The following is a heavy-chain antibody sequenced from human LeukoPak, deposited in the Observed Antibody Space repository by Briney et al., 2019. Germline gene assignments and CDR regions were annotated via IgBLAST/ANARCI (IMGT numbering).Heavy chain of an antibody. CDR3: ARAPFDC. CDR1: GFTFSSYA. V-gene: IGHV3-30*01. J-gene: IGHJ4*02. Sequence: GRSLRLSCAASGFTFSSYAMHWVRQAPGKGLEWVAVISYDGSNKYYADSVKGRFTISRDNSKNTLYLQMNSLRAEDTAVYYCARAPFDCWGQGTLVTVSS. CDR2: ISYDGSNK.